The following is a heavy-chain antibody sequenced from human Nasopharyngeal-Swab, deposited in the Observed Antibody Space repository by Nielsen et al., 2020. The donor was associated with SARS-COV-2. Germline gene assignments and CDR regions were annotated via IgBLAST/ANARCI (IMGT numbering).Heavy chain of an antibody. D-gene: IGHD7-27*01. V-gene: IGHV4-61*01. J-gene: IGHJ3*02. CDR3: TRAPSWGRDDI. CDR2: IYYSGST. CDR1: GGSVRSGSYY. Sequence: SETLSLTCTVSGGSVRSGSYYWSWIRQPPGKGLDWIGYIYYSGSTKYNPSLKSRVTISEDSSKNQFSLRLSSVTAEDTAVYYCTRAPSWGRDDIWGQGTMVTVSS.